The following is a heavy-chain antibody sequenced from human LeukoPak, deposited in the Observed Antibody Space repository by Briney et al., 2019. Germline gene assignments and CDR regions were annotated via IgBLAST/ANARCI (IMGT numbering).Heavy chain of an antibody. J-gene: IGHJ6*02. CDR1: GGSISSGGYY. Sequence: PPQTLSLTCTVSGGSISSGGYYWSWIRQHPGKGLEWIGYIYYSGSTYYNPSLKSRVTISVDTSKNQFSLKLSSVTAADTAVYYCATATNRFGAYYGMDVWGQGTTVTVSS. D-gene: IGHD3-10*01. CDR2: IYYSGST. V-gene: IGHV4-31*03. CDR3: ATATNRFGAYYGMDV.